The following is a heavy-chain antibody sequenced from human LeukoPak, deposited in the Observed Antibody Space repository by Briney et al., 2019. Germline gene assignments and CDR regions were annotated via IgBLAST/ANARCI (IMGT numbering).Heavy chain of an antibody. D-gene: IGHD1-26*01. Sequence: SETLSLTCAVYGGSFSGYYWSWIRQPPGKGLEWIGEINHSGSTNYNPSLKSRVTISVDTSKNQFSLKLSSVTAADTAVYYCASHTYSGSYLAWGQGTLVTVSS. CDR3: ASHTYSGSYLA. J-gene: IGHJ5*02. V-gene: IGHV4-34*01. CDR1: GGSFSGYY. CDR2: INHSGST.